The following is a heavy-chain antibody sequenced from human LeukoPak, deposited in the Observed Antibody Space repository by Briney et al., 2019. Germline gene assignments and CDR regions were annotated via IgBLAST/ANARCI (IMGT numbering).Heavy chain of an antibody. Sequence: SETLSLTCTVSGGSISSYYWSWIRQPAGKGPEWIGRIYTSGSTNYNPSLKSRVTMSVDTSRNQFSLKLSSVTAADTAVYYCARRSSLTILRVLTYPFDYWGHGTLVTVSS. D-gene: IGHD3-3*01. CDR3: ARRSSLTILRVLTYPFDY. J-gene: IGHJ4*01. CDR1: GGSISSYY. CDR2: IYTSGST. V-gene: IGHV4-4*07.